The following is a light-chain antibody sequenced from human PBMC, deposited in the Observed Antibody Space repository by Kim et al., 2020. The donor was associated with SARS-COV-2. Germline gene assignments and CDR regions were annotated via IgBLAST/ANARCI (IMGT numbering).Light chain of an antibody. CDR1: QCISNY. V-gene: IGKV1-27*01. CDR3: QKYNSAPRT. J-gene: IGKJ1*01. Sequence: ASVGDRVTITCRASQCISNYLALYQQKPGKVPKLLIYAASTLQSGVPSRFSGSGSGTDFTLTISSLQPEDVATYYCQKYNSAPRTFGQGTKLDIK. CDR2: AAS.